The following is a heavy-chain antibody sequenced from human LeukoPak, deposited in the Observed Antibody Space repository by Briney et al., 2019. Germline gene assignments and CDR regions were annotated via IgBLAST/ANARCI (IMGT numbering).Heavy chain of an antibody. CDR3: LAAACTGVQDY. Sequence: PSETLSLTCAVYGGSFSGYYWSWIRQPPGKGLEWIGEINHSGSTNYNPSLKSRVTISVDTSKNQFSLKLSSVPAADTAVYYCLAAACTGVQDYWGQGTLVTVSS. CDR2: INHSGST. J-gene: IGHJ4*02. D-gene: IGHD6-13*01. CDR1: GGSFSGYY. V-gene: IGHV4-34*01.